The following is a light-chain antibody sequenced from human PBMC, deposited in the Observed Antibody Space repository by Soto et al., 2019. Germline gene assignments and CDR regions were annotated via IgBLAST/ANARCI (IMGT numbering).Light chain of an antibody. CDR3: QQYNTWPRT. CDR2: GAS. V-gene: IGKV3-15*01. Sequence: ETVMTQSPATLSVSPGERATLSCRASQSVSSDLAWYQQKPGQAPRLLIFGASTRATSNPARFNDSRSGTEFPLTISSLQSEDFAGYDCQQYNTWPRTFRQGTNVESK. CDR1: QSVSSD. J-gene: IGKJ1*01.